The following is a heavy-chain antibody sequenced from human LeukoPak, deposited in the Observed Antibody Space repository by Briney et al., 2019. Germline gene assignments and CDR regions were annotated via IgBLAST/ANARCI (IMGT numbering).Heavy chain of an antibody. V-gene: IGHV1-69*13. D-gene: IGHD3-10*01. CDR3: ARSGVRFTAFDY. Sequence: ASVNVSCKASGGTFSSYAISWVRQAPGQGLEWMGGIIPIFGTANYAQKFQGRVTITADESTSTAYMELSSLRSEDTAVYYCARSGVRFTAFDYWGQGTLVTVSS. CDR1: GGTFSSYA. CDR2: IIPIFGTA. J-gene: IGHJ4*02.